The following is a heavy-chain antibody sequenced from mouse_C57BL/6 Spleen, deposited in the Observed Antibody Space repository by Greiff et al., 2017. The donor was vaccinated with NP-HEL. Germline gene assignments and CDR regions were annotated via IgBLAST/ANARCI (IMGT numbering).Heavy chain of an antibody. J-gene: IGHJ2*01. V-gene: IGHV1-82*01. CDR1: GYAFSSSW. D-gene: IGHD2-3*01. CDR3: ARSSYDGYSFDY. CDR2: IYPGDGDT. Sequence: VQLQQSGPELVKPGASVKISCKASGYAFSSSWMNWVKQRPGKGLEWIGRIYPGDGDTNYNGKFKGKATLTADKSSSTAYMQLSSLTSEDSAVYFCARSSYDGYSFDYWGQGTTLTVSS.